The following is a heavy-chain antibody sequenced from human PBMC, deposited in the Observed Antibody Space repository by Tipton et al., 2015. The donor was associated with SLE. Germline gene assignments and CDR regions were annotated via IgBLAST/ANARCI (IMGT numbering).Heavy chain of an antibody. Sequence: LSLTCAVYGGSFSGYYWSWIRQAPGKGLEWVSSISSSSSYIYYADSVKGRFTISRDNAKNSLYLQMNSLRAEDTAVYYCARVYDSSGYYGGAFDIWGQGTMVTVSS. J-gene: IGHJ3*02. CDR2: ISSSSSYI. CDR1: GGSFSGYY. CDR3: ARVYDSSGYYGGAFDI. D-gene: IGHD3-22*01. V-gene: IGHV3-11*06.